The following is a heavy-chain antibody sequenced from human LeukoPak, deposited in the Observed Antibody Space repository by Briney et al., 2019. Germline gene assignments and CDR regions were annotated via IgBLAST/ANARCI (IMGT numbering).Heavy chain of an antibody. CDR2: ISAYNGNT. CDR1: GYTFTSYG. V-gene: IGHV1-18*01. Sequence: ASVKVSCKASGYTFTSYGISWVRQAPGQGLEWMGWISAYNGNTNYAQKLQGRVTMTTDTSTSTAYMDLSRLTSDDAALYYCARTSAGAAAGEFDYWGQGTLVTVSS. J-gene: IGHJ4*02. CDR3: ARTSAGAAAGEFDY. D-gene: IGHD6-13*01.